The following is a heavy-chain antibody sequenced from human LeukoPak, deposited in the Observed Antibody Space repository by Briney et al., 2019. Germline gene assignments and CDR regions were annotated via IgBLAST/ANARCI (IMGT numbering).Heavy chain of an antibody. CDR2: ISGSGGST. V-gene: IGHV3-23*01. CDR1: GFTVSSYA. D-gene: IGHD3-9*01. CDR3: AKVSTRGLRYFDWLLGYFDY. J-gene: IGHJ4*02. Sequence: GGSLRLSCAASGFTVSSYAMSWVRQAPGKGLEWVSAISGSGGSTYYADSVKGRFTISRDNSKNTLYLQMNSPRAEDTAVYYCAKVSTRGLRYFDWLLGYFDYWGQGTLVTVSS.